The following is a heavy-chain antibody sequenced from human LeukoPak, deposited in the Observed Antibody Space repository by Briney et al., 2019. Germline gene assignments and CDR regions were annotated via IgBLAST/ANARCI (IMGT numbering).Heavy chain of an antibody. J-gene: IGHJ4*02. CDR3: AGQDVGKSSSSSFDY. D-gene: IGHD6-6*01. Sequence: SETLSLTCTVSGGSISSYHWSWIRQPPGRGLEWIAYIYYSGSSNYNPSLKSRVTISVDMSKKQFSLKLSSVTAADTAVYYCAGQDVGKSSSSSFDYWGQGTLVTVSS. V-gene: IGHV4-59*08. CDR1: GGSISSYH. CDR2: IYYSGSS.